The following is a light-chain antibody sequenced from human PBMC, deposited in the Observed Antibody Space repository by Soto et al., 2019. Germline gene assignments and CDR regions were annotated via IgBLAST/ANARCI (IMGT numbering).Light chain of an antibody. V-gene: IGKV1-5*03. CDR2: KAS. J-gene: IGKJ1*01. Sequence: QMTQSPTTLSASVGDRVTITCRASQSISSWLAWYQQKPGRAPKLLIYKASSLESGVPSRFSGSGSGTEFTLTISSLQPEDVATYYCQKYNSAPQTFGQGTKVDIK. CDR1: QSISSW. CDR3: QKYNSAPQT.